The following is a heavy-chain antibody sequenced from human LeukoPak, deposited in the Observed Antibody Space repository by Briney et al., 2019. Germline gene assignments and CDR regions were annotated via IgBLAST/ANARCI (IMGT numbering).Heavy chain of an antibody. Sequence: ASVKVPCKASGGTFSSYAISWVRQAPGQGLEWMGWISAYNGNTNYAQKLQGRVTMTTDTSTSTAYMELRSLRSDDTAVYYCARARIVATKRYFDYWGQGTLVTVSS. CDR2: ISAYNGNT. CDR3: ARARIVATKRYFDY. J-gene: IGHJ4*02. CDR1: GGTFSSYA. V-gene: IGHV1-18*01. D-gene: IGHD5-12*01.